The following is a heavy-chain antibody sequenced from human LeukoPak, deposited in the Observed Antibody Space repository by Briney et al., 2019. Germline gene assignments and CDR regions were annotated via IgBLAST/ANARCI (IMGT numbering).Heavy chain of an antibody. Sequence: GGSLRLSCAASGFTFSSYDMHWVRQAPGKGLEWVSAIGTAGDTYYPGSVKGRFTISRENAKNSLYLQMNSLRAGDTAVYYCARESDRLGYCSGGSCRGGSYFDYWGQGTLVTVSS. D-gene: IGHD2-15*01. CDR2: IGTAGDT. CDR3: ARESDRLGYCSGGSCRGGSYFDY. V-gene: IGHV3-13*01. J-gene: IGHJ4*02. CDR1: GFTFSSYD.